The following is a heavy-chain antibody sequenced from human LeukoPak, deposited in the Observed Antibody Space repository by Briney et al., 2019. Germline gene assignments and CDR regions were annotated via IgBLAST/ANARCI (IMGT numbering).Heavy chain of an antibody. Sequence: ASVKVSCKASGGTFSSYAISWVRQAPGQGLEWMGGIIPIFGTANYAQKFQGRVTITADESTGTAYMELSSLRSEDTAVYYCAGGPGIAAAGSGVYFDYWGQGTLVTVSS. J-gene: IGHJ4*02. CDR1: GGTFSSYA. D-gene: IGHD6-13*01. CDR2: IIPIFGTA. V-gene: IGHV1-69*13. CDR3: AGGPGIAAAGSGVYFDY.